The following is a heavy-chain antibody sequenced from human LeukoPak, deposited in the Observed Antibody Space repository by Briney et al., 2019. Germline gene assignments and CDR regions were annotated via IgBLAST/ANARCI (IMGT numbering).Heavy chain of an antibody. J-gene: IGHJ4*02. CDR1: GYTFTNYG. D-gene: IGHD2-15*01. Sequence: GASVKVSCKASGYTFTNYGITWVRQAPGQGLEWMGWISAYNGNTYYAQKLQGRVTMTTDTSTSTAYMELRSLRSEDTAVYYCASSLGDLGYCSGGSCVNYSDYWGQGTLVTVSS. CDR3: ASSLGDLGYCSGGSCVNYSDY. V-gene: IGHV1-18*01. CDR2: ISAYNGNT.